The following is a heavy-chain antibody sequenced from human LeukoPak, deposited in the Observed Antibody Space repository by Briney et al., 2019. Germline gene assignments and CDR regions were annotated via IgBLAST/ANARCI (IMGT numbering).Heavy chain of an antibody. V-gene: IGHV4-31*03. J-gene: IGHJ6*02. Sequence: SETLSLTCTVSGGSISSGGYYWSWIRQHPGKGLEWIGYIYYSGSTYYNPSLMSRVTISVDTSKNQFSLKLSSVTAADTAVYYCARYGQLGYCSSTSCRSVSPSYGMDVWGQGTTVTVSS. D-gene: IGHD2-2*01. CDR3: ARYGQLGYCSSTSCRSVSPSYGMDV. CDR2: IYYSGST. CDR1: GGSISSGGYY.